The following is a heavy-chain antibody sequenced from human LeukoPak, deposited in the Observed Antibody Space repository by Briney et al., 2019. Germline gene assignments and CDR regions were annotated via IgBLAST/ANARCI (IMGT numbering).Heavy chain of an antibody. Sequence: SETLSLTCSVSGSSIGRHYWTWIRQPPGKGLEWIGYTHSSGSSNYNPSLKSRATTSLDRAKNQISLTLTSVTAADTAVYFCARAKAAGSYDFWGQGTLVTVSS. CDR2: THSSGSS. D-gene: IGHD6-13*01. CDR3: ARAKAAGSYDF. J-gene: IGHJ4*02. V-gene: IGHV4-59*11. CDR1: GSSIGRHY.